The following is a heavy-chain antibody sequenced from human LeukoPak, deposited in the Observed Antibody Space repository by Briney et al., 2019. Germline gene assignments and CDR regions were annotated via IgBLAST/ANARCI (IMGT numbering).Heavy chain of an antibody. CDR1: GFTFSSYW. CDR2: INSDGSST. D-gene: IGHD2-2*01. CDR3: EREHCSSTSCYEDY. J-gene: IGHJ4*02. Sequence: GGSLRLSCAASGFTFSSYWMHWVRQAPGKGLVWVSRINSDGSSTSYADSVKGRFAISRDNAKNTLYLQMNSLRAEDTAVYYCEREHCSSTSCYEDYWGQGTLVTVSS. V-gene: IGHV3-74*01.